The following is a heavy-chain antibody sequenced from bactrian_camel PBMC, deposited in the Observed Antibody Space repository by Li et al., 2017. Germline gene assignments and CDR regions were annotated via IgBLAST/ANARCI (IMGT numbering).Heavy chain of an antibody. CDR2: IDSDGST. V-gene: IGHV3S53*01. J-gene: IGHJ6*01. CDR1: GYTLPMN. D-gene: IGHD1*01. CDR3: TARYEFGLGACRGVGGLGF. Sequence: HVQLVESGGGSVQAGGSLRLSCVASGYTLPMNMGWFRQAPGKEREGVAAIDSDGSTSYGDSVKGRFTISKDNRKNILYLQMNSLTPGDTAMYYCTARYEFGLGACRGVGGLGFWGQGTQVTVS.